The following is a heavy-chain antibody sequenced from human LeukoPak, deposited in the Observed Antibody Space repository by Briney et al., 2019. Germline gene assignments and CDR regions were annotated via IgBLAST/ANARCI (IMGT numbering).Heavy chain of an antibody. Sequence: PGGSLRLSCAASGFTFSSYAMSWVRQAPGKGLEWVSGISSSGGSTYYADSVKGRFTISRDNSRNTLYLQMNSLGAEDTAVYYCARHLLWFGELSGGFDYWGQGTLVTVSS. D-gene: IGHD3-10*01. V-gene: IGHV3-23*01. CDR1: GFTFSSYA. J-gene: IGHJ4*02. CDR3: ARHLLWFGELSGGFDY. CDR2: ISSSGGST.